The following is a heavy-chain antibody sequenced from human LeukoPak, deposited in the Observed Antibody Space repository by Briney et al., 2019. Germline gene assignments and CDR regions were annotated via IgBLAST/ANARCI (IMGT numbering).Heavy chain of an antibody. CDR2: INSDGSST. V-gene: IGHV3-74*01. D-gene: IGHD5-24*01. Sequence: GGSLRLSCAASGFTFSNYWMHWVRQAPGKGLVWVSRINSDGSSTIYADSVKGRFTISRDNAKNTLYLQMNSLRADDTAVYYCARDRATTMFDYWAQGTLVTVSS. CDR3: ARDRATTMFDY. J-gene: IGHJ4*02. CDR1: GFTFSNYW.